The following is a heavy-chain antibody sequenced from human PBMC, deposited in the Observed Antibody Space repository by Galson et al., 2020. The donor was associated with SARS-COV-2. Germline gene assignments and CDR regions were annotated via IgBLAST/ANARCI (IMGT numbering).Heavy chain of an antibody. D-gene: IGHD3-22*01. CDR1: GFTFSSYA. J-gene: IGHJ4*02. CDR2: ISYDGSNT. Sequence: GGSLRLSCAASGFTFSSYAMNWVRQAPGKGLEWVAVISYDGSNTYYADSVKGRFTISRDNSKNTLYLQMNSLRAEDTAVYYCARDLGPPRENYYDSSGLDYWGQGTVVTVSS. V-gene: IGHV3-30*04. CDR3: ARDLGPPRENYYDSSGLDY.